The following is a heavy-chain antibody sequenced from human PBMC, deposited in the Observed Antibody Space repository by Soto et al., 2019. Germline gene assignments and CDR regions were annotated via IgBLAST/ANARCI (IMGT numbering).Heavy chain of an antibody. V-gene: IGHV4-39*07. J-gene: IGHJ6*02. Sequence: PDTPSPTFTISGAPLSGSSYHWGWIRQPPGKGLEWIGIIYYSGSTYYNPSLKSRVTISVDTSKNQFSLKLSSVTAADTAVYYCARGEDIVLVPAAKSEGKAYYYYYGMDVWGQGTTVT. D-gene: IGHD2-2*01. CDR3: ARGEDIVLVPAAKSEGKAYYYYYGMDV. CDR2: IYYSGST. CDR1: GAPLSGSSYH.